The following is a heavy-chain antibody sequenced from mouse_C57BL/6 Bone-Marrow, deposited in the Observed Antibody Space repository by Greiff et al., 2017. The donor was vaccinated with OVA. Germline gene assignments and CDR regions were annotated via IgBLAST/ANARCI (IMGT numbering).Heavy chain of an antibody. CDR2: INPSNGGT. CDR1: GYTFTSYW. CDR3: ARRVYYGSSWYYFDY. V-gene: IGHV1-53*01. Sequence: QVHVKQSGTELVKPGASVKLSCKASGYTFTSYWMHWVKQRPGQGLEWIGNINPSNGGTNYNEKFKSKATLTVDKSSSTAYMQLSSLTSEDSAVYYCARRVYYGSSWYYFDYWGQGTTLTVSS. J-gene: IGHJ2*01. D-gene: IGHD1-1*01.